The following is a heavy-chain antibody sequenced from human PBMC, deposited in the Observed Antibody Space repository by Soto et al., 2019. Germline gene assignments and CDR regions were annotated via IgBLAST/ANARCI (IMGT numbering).Heavy chain of an antibody. Sequence: QVQLVQSGAEVKKPGASVKVSCKASGYTFTGYYMHWVRQAPGQGLEWMGWINPNSGGTNYAQKFQGWVTMTRDTSISTAYMELSRLRSDDTAVYYCAREGYYGSGSHYYYYMDVWGKGTTVTVSS. CDR1: GYTFTGYY. CDR3: AREGYYGSGSHYYYYMDV. J-gene: IGHJ6*03. V-gene: IGHV1-2*04. D-gene: IGHD3-10*01. CDR2: INPNSGGT.